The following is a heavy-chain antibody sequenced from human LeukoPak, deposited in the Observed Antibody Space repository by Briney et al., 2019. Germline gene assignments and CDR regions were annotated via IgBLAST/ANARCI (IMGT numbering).Heavy chain of an antibody. CDR3: ARGGLGLYAFDI. J-gene: IGHJ3*02. CDR2: IIPIFGIA. Sequence: ASVKVSCKASGGTFSSYAISWVRRAPGQGLEWMGRIIPIFGIANYAQKFQGRVTITADKSTSTAYMELSSLRSEDTAVYYCARGGLGLYAFDIWGQGTMVTVSS. CDR1: GGTFSSYA. D-gene: IGHD3-16*01. V-gene: IGHV1-69*04.